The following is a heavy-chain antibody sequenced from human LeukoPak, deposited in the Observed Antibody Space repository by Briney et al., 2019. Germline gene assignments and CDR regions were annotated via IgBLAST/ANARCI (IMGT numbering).Heavy chain of an antibody. Sequence: ASVTVSCKASGYTFTSYGISWVRQAPGQGLEWMGWIAPGNGNTKYSQKFQGRVTLTRDTSASTAYMELSSLTSEDTAVFYCARGAVIAHFDYWGQGTLVTVSS. CDR1: GYTFTSYG. CDR3: ARGAVIAHFDY. V-gene: IGHV1-18*01. J-gene: IGHJ4*02. CDR2: IAPGNGNT. D-gene: IGHD2-21*01.